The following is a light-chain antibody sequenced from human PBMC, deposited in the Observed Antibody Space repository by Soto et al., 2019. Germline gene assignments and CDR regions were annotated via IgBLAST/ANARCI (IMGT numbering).Light chain of an antibody. CDR3: QQRTNWPLT. J-gene: IGKJ4*01. CDR1: QSVSTY. V-gene: IGKV3-11*01. Sequence: EIVLTQSPATLSLSPGERATLSCRASQSVSTYLAWYQHKPGQAPRLLISDASNRATGIPARFSGSGSGTDFTLTIRSLEPEDFAVYYCQQRTNWPLTFGGGTKVELK. CDR2: DAS.